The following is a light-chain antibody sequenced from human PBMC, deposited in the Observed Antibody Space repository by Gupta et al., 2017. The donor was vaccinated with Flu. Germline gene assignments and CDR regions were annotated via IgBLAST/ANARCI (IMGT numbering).Light chain of an antibody. CDR3: QQHNSYSPWT. Sequence: RVIIHSRASQSISKWLVWYQQQPAKEPTMLIYNASSIESGGPSRSSGGGSGTEFSIPISSRQHDDFATSYCQQHNSYSPWTFGQGTKVEIK. CDR2: NAS. CDR1: QSISKW. J-gene: IGKJ1*01. V-gene: IGKV1-5*03.